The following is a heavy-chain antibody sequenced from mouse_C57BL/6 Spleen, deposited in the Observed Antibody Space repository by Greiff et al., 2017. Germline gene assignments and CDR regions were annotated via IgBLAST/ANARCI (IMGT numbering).Heavy chain of an antibody. J-gene: IGHJ4*01. CDR2: IDPSDSET. Sequence: QVQLQQPGAELVRPGSSVKLSCKASGYTFTSYWMHWVKQRPIQGLEWIGNIDPSDSETHYNQQFKDKATLTVDKASSTAYSQLSSLTSEDSAVYYCASSDYEYYGSSYYAMDYWGQGTSVTVAS. D-gene: IGHD1-1*01. CDR3: ASSDYEYYGSSYYAMDY. CDR1: GYTFTSYW. V-gene: IGHV1-52*01.